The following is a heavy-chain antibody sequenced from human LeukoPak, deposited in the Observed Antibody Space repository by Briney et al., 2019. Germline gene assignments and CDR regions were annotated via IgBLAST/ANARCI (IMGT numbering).Heavy chain of an antibody. Sequence: GGSLRLSCAASGFTVGDYYMNWVRQAPGKGLEWVSVIYSGGSTYYADSVKGRFTISSDNYKNTLYLQMNSLRAEDTAVYYCARVLAMVRGVIDYWGQGTLVTVSS. J-gene: IGHJ4*02. V-gene: IGHV3-66*01. D-gene: IGHD3-10*01. CDR2: IYSGGST. CDR3: ARVLAMVRGVIDY. CDR1: GFTVGDYY.